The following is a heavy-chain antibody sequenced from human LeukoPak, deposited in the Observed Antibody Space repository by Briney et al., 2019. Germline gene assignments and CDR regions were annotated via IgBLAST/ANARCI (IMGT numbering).Heavy chain of an antibody. V-gene: IGHV4-39*01. CDR3: ASLNWPPGDFDY. Sequence: SETLSLTCTVSRGSVSRSTYYWGWIRQPPGKGLEWIGSIYYSGSTYYNPSLKSRVTISVDTSNNQFSLSPTSVTAADTAVYYCASLNWPPGDFDYWGQGTLVTVSS. CDR1: RGSVSRSTYY. CDR2: IYYSGST. J-gene: IGHJ4*02.